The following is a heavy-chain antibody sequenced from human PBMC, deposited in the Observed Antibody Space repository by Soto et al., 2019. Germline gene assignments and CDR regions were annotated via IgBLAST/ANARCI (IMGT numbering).Heavy chain of an antibody. D-gene: IGHD2-15*01. J-gene: IGHJ6*02. CDR1: GYTFTSYG. Sequence: RASVKVSCKASGYTFTSYGISWVRQAPGQGLEWMGWISAYNGNTNYAQKLQGRVTMTTDTSTSTAYMELRSLRSDDTAVYYCARLYTSNCSGGSCYGGDDYYYYYGMDVWGQGTTVTVSS. CDR3: ARLYTSNCSGGSCYGGDDYYYYYGMDV. V-gene: IGHV1-18*01. CDR2: ISAYNGNT.